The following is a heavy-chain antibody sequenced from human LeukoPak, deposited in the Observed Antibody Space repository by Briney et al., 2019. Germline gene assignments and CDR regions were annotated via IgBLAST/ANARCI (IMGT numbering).Heavy chain of an antibody. V-gene: IGHV4-59*01. CDR3: ARAGPNYDILTGYFPYYYYGMDV. D-gene: IGHD3-9*01. Sequence: SETLSLTCTVSGGSISSYYWSWIRQPPGKGLEWIGYIYYSGSTNYNPSLKSRVTISVDTSKNQFSLKLSSVTAEDTAVYYCARAGPNYDILTGYFPYYYYGMDVWGQGTTVTVSS. CDR1: GGSISSYY. CDR2: IYYSGST. J-gene: IGHJ6*02.